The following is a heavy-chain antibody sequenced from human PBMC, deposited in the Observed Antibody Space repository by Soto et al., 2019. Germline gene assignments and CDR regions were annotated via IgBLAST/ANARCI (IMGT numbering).Heavy chain of an antibody. D-gene: IGHD2-21*01. V-gene: IGHV3-48*03. J-gene: IGHJ5*02. CDR3: ARELLPRLSLINWYDP. CDR1: GFTFSSYE. CDR2: ISSSGSTI. Sequence: EVQLVESGGGLVQPGGSLRLSCAASGFTFSSYEMNWVRQAPGKGLEWVSYISSSGSTIYYADSVKGRFTISRDNAKNSLYLQMNSLRAEGTAVYYCARELLPRLSLINWYDPWCQGTLITVSS.